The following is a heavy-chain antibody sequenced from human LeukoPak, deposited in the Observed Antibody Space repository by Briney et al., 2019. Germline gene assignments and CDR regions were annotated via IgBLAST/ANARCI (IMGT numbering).Heavy chain of an antibody. CDR1: GGTFSSYA. V-gene: IGHV1-69*13. Sequence: SVKVSCKASGGTFSSYAISWVRQAPGQWLEWMGGIIPIFGTANYAQKFQGRVTITADESTSTAYMELSSLRSEDKAVYYCARQRGLMTADAFDIWGQGTMVTVSS. J-gene: IGHJ3*02. D-gene: IGHD2-8*01. CDR3: ARQRGLMTADAFDI. CDR2: IIPIFGTA.